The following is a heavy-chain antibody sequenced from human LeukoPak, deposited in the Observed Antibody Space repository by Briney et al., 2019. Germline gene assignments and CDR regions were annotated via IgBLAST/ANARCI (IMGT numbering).Heavy chain of an antibody. J-gene: IGHJ6*02. D-gene: IGHD3-22*01. CDR1: GFTFSSYD. Sequence: TGGSLRLSCAASGFTFSSYDKHWVRQAPGKGLEWVAVISHDGNDRYYADSVKGRFTVSRDHSKSALYLQMNSLRAEDTAVYYCAKVMEDSAGYYGNYYYYGMDVWGQGTTVTVSS. V-gene: IGHV3-30*18. CDR2: ISHDGNDR. CDR3: AKVMEDSAGYYGNYYYYGMDV.